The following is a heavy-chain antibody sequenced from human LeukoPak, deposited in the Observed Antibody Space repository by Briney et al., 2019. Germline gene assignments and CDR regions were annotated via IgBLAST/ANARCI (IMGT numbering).Heavy chain of an antibody. Sequence: GGSLRLSCAASGFTFSSYNMNWVRQAPGKWLEWVTVISSSGSTIYFADSVKGRFTISRDNTKNPLYLQKNSLRDEDTAVYYCARLEYYYVSGNYYKLFDYWGQGTLVTVCS. J-gene: IGHJ4*02. D-gene: IGHD3-10*01. CDR2: ISSSGSTI. CDR1: GFTFSSYN. V-gene: IGHV3-48*02. CDR3: ARLEYYYVSGNYYKLFDY.